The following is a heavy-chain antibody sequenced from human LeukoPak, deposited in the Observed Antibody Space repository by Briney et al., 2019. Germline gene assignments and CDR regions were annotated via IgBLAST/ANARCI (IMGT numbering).Heavy chain of an antibody. CDR2: IYYSGST. V-gene: IGHV4-61*05. J-gene: IGHJ4*02. D-gene: IGHD3-10*01. CDR1: GGSISSSSYY. Sequence: PSETLSLTCTVSGGSISSSSYYWGWIRQPPGKVLEWIGYIYYSGSTNYNPSLKSRVTISVDTSKNQFSLKLSSVTAADTAAYYCARWSGSSTHFDYWGQGTLVTVSS. CDR3: ARWSGSSTHFDY.